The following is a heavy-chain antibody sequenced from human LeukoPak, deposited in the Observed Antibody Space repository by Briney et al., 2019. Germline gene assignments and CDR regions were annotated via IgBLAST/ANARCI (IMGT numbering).Heavy chain of an antibody. CDR1: GFIFSNYP. Sequence: GGSLRLSCAASGFIFSNYPMHWVRQAPGEGLEWVAVISADGNNEHYADSAKGRFTLSRDNAKSTAYLQMNSLRSEDTAVYYCARNDPDSSEDWRQGTLVTVSS. D-gene: IGHD3-22*01. CDR2: ISADGNNE. J-gene: IGHJ4*02. V-gene: IGHV3-30-3*01. CDR3: ARNDPDSSED.